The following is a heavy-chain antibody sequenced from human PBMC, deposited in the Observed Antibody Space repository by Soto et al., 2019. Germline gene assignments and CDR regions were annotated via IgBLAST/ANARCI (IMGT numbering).Heavy chain of an antibody. J-gene: IGHJ3*02. D-gene: IGHD3-22*01. CDR2: ISGSGGST. CDR1: GFTFSSYA. CDR3: AKVANYYDSSGPDKAFDI. Sequence: PGGSLRLSCAASGFTFSSYAMSWVRQAPGKGLEWVSAISGSGGSTYYADSAKGRFTISRDNSKNTLYLQMNSLRAEDTAVYYCAKVANYYDSSGPDKAFDIWGQGTMVTVSS. V-gene: IGHV3-23*01.